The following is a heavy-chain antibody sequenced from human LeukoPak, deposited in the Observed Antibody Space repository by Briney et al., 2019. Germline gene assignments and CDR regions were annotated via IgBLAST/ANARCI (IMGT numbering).Heavy chain of an antibody. Sequence: PGGSLRLSCAASGFTVSSNYMSWVRQAPGKGLEWVSVIYSGGSTYYADSVKGRFTISRDNSKNTLYLQMNSLRAEDTAVYYCAKDRGYSNYYYMDVWGKGTTVTVSS. D-gene: IGHD4-11*01. CDR1: GFTVSSNY. CDR2: IYSGGST. V-gene: IGHV3-53*01. J-gene: IGHJ6*03. CDR3: AKDRGYSNYYYMDV.